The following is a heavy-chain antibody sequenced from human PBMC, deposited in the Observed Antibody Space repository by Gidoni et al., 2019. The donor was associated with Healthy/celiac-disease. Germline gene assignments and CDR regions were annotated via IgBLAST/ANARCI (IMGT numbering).Heavy chain of an antibody. Sequence: QVQLQQWGAGLLKPSETLSPTCAVYGGSFSGSYCSWIRQPPGKGLEWIGEINHSGSTNYNPSLKSRVTISVDTSKNQFSLKLSSVTAADTAVYYCARTRKSGYDFVRYYYYYYGMDVWGQGTTVTVSS. J-gene: IGHJ6*02. CDR2: INHSGST. CDR1: GGSFSGSY. V-gene: IGHV4-34*01. CDR3: ARTRKSGYDFVRYYYYYYGMDV. D-gene: IGHD5-12*01.